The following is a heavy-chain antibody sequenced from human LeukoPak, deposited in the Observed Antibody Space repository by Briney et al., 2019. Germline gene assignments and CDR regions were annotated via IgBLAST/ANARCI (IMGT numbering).Heavy chain of an antibody. J-gene: IGHJ5*02. CDR1: GGSISSYY. CDR3: ARDRWYCSSTSCYNWFDP. V-gene: IGHV4-59*01. CDR2: IYYSGST. D-gene: IGHD2-2*01. Sequence: SETLSLTCTVSGGSISSYYWSWIRQPPGKGLEWIGYIYYSGSTNYSPSLKSRVTISVDTSKNQFSPKLSSVTAADTAVYYCARDRWYCSSTSCYNWFDPWGQGTLVTVSS.